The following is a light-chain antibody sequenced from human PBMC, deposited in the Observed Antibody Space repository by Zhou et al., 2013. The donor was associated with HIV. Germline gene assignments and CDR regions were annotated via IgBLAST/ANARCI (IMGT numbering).Light chain of an antibody. CDR2: STS. Sequence: AIRMTQSPSSVSASTGDRVNISCRASQGVSSYLAWYQQKPGKAPKLLIYSTSTLQSGVPPRFSGSGSGTDFTLTISCLQSEDFATYYCQQYYNSYTFGQGTKLQI. CDR1: QGVSSY. CDR3: QQYYNSYT. V-gene: IGKV1-8*01. J-gene: IGKJ2*01.